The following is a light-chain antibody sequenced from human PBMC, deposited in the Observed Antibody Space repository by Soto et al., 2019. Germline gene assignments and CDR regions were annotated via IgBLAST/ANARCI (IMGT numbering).Light chain of an antibody. CDR2: EVS. J-gene: IGLJ3*02. Sequence: QSAMTQPPSASGSPGQSVTISCTGSSSDVVGYNYVSWYQQHPGKAPKLMIYEVSKRPSGVPDRFSGSKSGNTASLTVSGLQAEVETDFYCISYAGSKNLLFGGGTKLTVL. CDR3: ISYAGSKNLL. V-gene: IGLV2-8*01. CDR1: SSDVVGYNY.